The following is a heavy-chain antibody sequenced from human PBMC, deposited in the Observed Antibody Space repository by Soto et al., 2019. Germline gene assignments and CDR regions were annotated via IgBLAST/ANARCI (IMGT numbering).Heavy chain of an antibody. D-gene: IGHD4-4*01. CDR3: ARIPYSKLAYYYYGMDV. CDR1: GFTFSSYW. J-gene: IGHJ6*02. V-gene: IGHV3-74*01. CDR2: INSDGSST. Sequence: GGSLRLSCAASGFTFSSYWMHWVRQAPGKGLVWVSRINSDGSSTSYADSVKGRFTISRDNAKNTLYLQMNSLRAEDTAVYYCARIPYSKLAYYYYGMDVWGQGTTVTVSS.